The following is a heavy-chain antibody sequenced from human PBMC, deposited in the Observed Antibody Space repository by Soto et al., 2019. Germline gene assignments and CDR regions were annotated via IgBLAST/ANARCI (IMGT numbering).Heavy chain of an antibody. D-gene: IGHD5-18*01. V-gene: IGHV4-4*07. CDR1: GGSISSYY. Sequence: PSETLSLTCTVSGGSISSYYWSWIRQPAGKGLEWIGRIYTSGSTNYNPSLKSRVTMSVDTSKNQFSLKLSSVTAADTAVYYCARDGRGYSYDTRRYCYYGMDVWGQGTTVTVSS. CDR2: IYTSGST. J-gene: IGHJ6*02. CDR3: ARDGRGYSYDTRRYCYYGMDV.